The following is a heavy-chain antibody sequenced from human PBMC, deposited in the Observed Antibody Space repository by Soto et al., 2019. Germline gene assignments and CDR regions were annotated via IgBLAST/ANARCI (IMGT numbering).Heavy chain of an antibody. J-gene: IGHJ3*02. D-gene: IGHD1-1*01. CDR2: IYYSGST. Sequence: QLQLQESGPGLVKPSETLSLTCTVSGGSISSSSYYWGWIRQPPGKGLEWIGSIYYSGSTYYNPSLKSRVTISVDTSKNQFSLKLSSVTAADTAVYYCARRPGTSLFAAFDIWGQGTMVTVSS. V-gene: IGHV4-39*01. CDR3: ARRPGTSLFAAFDI. CDR1: GGSISSSSYY.